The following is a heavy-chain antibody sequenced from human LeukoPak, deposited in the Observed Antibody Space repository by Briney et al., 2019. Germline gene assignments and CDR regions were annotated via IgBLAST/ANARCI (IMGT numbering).Heavy chain of an antibody. J-gene: IGHJ6*02. CDR1: GYSISSGYY. V-gene: IGHV4-38-2*02. CDR3: ARVPTTVTTPLDV. D-gene: IGHD4-17*01. CDR2: IYHSGST. Sequence: SETLSLTCTVSGYSISSGYYWGWIRQPPGKGLEWIGSIYHSGSTYYNPSLKSRVTISVDTSKNQFSLKLSSVTAADTAVYYCARVPTTVTTPLDVWGQGTTVTVSS.